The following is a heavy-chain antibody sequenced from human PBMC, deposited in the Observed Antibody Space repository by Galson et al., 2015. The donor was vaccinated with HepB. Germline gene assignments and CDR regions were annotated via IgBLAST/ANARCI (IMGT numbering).Heavy chain of an antibody. J-gene: IGHJ6*02. D-gene: IGHD3-3*01. V-gene: IGHV1-18*04. CDR3: ARGPMPITLSWSHYYYYGMDI. CDR2: INTDTGDT. Sequence: SVKVSCKASGYTLTSYGITWVRQAPGQGLEWMGWINTDTGDTKNVQKLQGRVTMTTDASTSTAYMELRSLTSDDTAVYYCARGPMPITLSWSHYYYYGMDIWGQGTPVTVSS. CDR1: GYTLTSYG.